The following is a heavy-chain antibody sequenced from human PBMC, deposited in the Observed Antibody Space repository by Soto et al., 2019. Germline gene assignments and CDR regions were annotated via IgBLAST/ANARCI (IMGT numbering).Heavy chain of an antibody. CDR1: GGSFSGYY. J-gene: IGHJ1*01. Sequence: SETLSLTCAVYGGSFSGYYWSWIRQPPGKGLEWIGEINHSGSTNYNPSLKSRVTISVDTSKNQFSLKLSSVTAADTAVYYCARGGTMIVVVITEYFQHWGQGTLVTASS. D-gene: IGHD3-22*01. CDR2: INHSGST. V-gene: IGHV4-34*01. CDR3: ARGGTMIVVVITEYFQH.